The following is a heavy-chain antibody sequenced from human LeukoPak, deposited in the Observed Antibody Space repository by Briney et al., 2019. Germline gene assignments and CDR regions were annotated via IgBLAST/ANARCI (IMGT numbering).Heavy chain of an antibody. D-gene: IGHD4-17*01. CDR3: AFPTVTTRAGYFDY. J-gene: IGHJ4*02. Sequence: GGSLRLSCAASGFTFSSYAMSWVRQAPGKGLEWVSAISGSGGSTYYADSVKGRFTIFRDNSKNTLYLQMNSLRAEDTAVYYCAFPTVTTRAGYFDYWGQGTLVTVSS. V-gene: IGHV3-23*01. CDR2: ISGSGGST. CDR1: GFTFSSYA.